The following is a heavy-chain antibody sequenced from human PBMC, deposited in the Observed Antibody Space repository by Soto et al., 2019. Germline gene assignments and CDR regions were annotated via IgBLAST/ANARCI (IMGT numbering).Heavy chain of an antibody. CDR2: IFYDGYI. J-gene: IGHJ6*02. D-gene: IGHD1-1*01. Sequence: QVQLQESGPGLAKPSQPLSLTCTVSGDSISRGNYYWTWIRQPPGKGLEWIGHIFYDGYIDYSPSLKSLLTISTDSVNKQFSQNLTSVTASDTAVYYCARSDWISLSGGLDVWGQGTPVTVSS. CDR3: ARSDWISLSGGLDV. V-gene: IGHV4-30-4*01. CDR1: GDSISRGNYY.